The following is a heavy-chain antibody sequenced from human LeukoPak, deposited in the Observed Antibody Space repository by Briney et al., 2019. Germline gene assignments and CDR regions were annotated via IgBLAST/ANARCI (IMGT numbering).Heavy chain of an antibody. V-gene: IGHV4-59*02. CDR2: IYYSGGT. CDR3: ARGGGNEFDY. D-gene: IGHD4-23*01. Sequence: PSETLSLTCTVSCASVSSHYWSWIRQPPGKGLEWIGYIYYSGGTNYNPSLKSRVTISLDTSKNHFSLKLSSVTAADTAVYYCARGGGNEFDYWGQGTLVAVSS. J-gene: IGHJ4*02. CDR1: CASVSSHY.